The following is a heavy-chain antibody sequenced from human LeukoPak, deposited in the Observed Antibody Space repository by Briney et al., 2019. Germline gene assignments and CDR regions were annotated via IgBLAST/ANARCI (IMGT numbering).Heavy chain of an antibody. CDR3: GKDRPYDYDYSTASFDY. CDR1: GFTFTNYA. V-gene: IGHV3-23*01. CDR2: ISASGDTT. Sequence: GGSLRLSCAASGFTFTNYAMTWVRQAPGKGLEWVSTISASGDTTYYAVSVKRRFTIYRDNSKTTLYLHMNSLRADDTAIYYCGKDRPYDYDYSTASFDYWGQRTLVTV. J-gene: IGHJ4*02. D-gene: IGHD5-12*01.